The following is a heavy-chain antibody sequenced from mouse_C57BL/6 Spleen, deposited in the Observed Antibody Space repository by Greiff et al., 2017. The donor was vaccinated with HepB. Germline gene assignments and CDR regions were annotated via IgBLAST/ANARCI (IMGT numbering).Heavy chain of an antibody. CDR1: GYTFTSYW. CDR2: IHPNSGST. CDR3: ARDFTTVVAN. D-gene: IGHD1-1*01. V-gene: IGHV1-64*01. Sequence: QVQLKQSGAELVKPGASVKLSCKASGYTFTSYWMHWVKQRPGQGLEWIGMIHPNSGSTNYNEKFKSKATLTVDKSSSTAYMQLSSLTSEDSAVYYCARDFTTVVANWGQGTTLTVSS. J-gene: IGHJ2*01.